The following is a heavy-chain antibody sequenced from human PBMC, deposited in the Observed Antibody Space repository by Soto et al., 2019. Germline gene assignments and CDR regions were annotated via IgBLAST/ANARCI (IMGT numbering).Heavy chain of an antibody. D-gene: IGHD2-8*01. Sequence: ASVKVSCKASGYSFTDYHIHWVRQAPGQGLEWLGRINPKSGGTSTAQKFQGWVTMTTDTSISTASMELTRLTSDDTAIYYCARGDSTDCSNVVLSFFSTRAMDVRGPGTT. J-gene: IGHJ6*02. CDR3: ARGDSTDCSNVVLSFFSTRAMDV. CDR2: INPKSGGT. CDR1: GYSFTDYH. V-gene: IGHV1-2*04.